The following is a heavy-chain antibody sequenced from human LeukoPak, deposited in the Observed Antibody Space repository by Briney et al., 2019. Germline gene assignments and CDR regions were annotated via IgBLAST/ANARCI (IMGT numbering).Heavy chain of an antibody. CDR1: GFTVSSNY. V-gene: IGHV3-66*01. D-gene: IGHD3-16*02. J-gene: IGHJ4*02. CDR3: AKDQRDYVWGSYRYTGGSFDS. CDR2: IYTGGAT. Sequence: GGSLRLSCAASGFTVSSNYMSWVRQAPGKGLEWVSLIYTGGATYYADSVKGRFTVSTDNSKNTLNLQMNSLRAEDTAVYYCAKDQRDYVWGSYRYTGGSFDSWGQGTLVTVSS.